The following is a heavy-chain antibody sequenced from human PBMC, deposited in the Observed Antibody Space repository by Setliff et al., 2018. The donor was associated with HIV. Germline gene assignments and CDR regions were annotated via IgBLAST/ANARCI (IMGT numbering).Heavy chain of an antibody. V-gene: IGHV3-74*01. Sequence: GGSLRLSCAASGFTFSSYWMHWVRQAPGKGLGWVSRINSDGSSTSYADSMKGRFTISRDNAKNTLYLQMNSLRAEDTAVYYCARGGAMIVVVFDCWGQGTLVTVSS. CDR1: GFTFSSYW. CDR3: ARGGAMIVVVFDC. D-gene: IGHD3-22*01. CDR2: INSDGSST. J-gene: IGHJ4*02.